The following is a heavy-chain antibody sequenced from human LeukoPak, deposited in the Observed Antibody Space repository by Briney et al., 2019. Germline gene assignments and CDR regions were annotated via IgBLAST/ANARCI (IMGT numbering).Heavy chain of an antibody. CDR3: ARSDGLGSYSGFDY. Sequence: GGSLRLSCAASGFTFSGYGIHWVRQAPGKGLEWVSYISSSGSTIYYADSVKGRFTISRDNAKNSLYLQMNSLRAEDTAVYYCARSDGLGSYSGFDYWGQGTLVTVSS. CDR2: ISSSGSTI. D-gene: IGHD1-26*01. V-gene: IGHV3-48*04. CDR1: GFTFSGYG. J-gene: IGHJ4*02.